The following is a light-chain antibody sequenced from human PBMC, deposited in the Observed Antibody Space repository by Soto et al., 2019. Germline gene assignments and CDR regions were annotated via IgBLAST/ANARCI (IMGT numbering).Light chain of an antibody. CDR3: QQLNSYST. V-gene: IGKV1-9*01. Sequence: DIQLTQSPSFLSASVGDRVTITCRASQGISSYLAWYQQKPGKAPKLLIYAASTLQSGVPSRFSGSGSGTYFPLTISSLQPEDVATYYCQQLNSYSTFGQGTRLEIK. CDR1: QGISSY. J-gene: IGKJ5*01. CDR2: AAS.